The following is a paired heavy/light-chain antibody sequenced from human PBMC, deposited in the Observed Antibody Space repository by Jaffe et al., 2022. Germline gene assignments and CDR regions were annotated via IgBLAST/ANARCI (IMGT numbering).Light chain of an antibody. CDR2: ENN. Sequence: QSVLTQPPSVSAAPGQKVTISCSGSSSNIGNNYVSWYQQLPGTAPKLLIYENNKRPSGIPDRISGSKTGTSVTLGITGLQTGDEADYYCGTWDSSLSAGVFGGGTKLTVL. J-gene: IGLJ3*02. CDR1: SSNIGNNY. V-gene: IGLV1-51*02. CDR3: GTWDSSLSAGV.
Heavy chain of an antibody. CDR1: GFTFTNYW. Sequence: EVQLVQSGAEVKKPGESLKISCKGSGFTFTNYWIAWVRQMPGKGLEWMGIIHAAGSDTRYSQSFQGQVTISADKSISTAYLQWSSLEASDTAMYYCARQAGFCSGGNCYLDYWGQGTLVTVSS. D-gene: IGHD2-15*01. CDR3: ARQAGFCSGGNCYLDY. CDR2: IHAAGSDT. V-gene: IGHV5-51*01. J-gene: IGHJ4*02.